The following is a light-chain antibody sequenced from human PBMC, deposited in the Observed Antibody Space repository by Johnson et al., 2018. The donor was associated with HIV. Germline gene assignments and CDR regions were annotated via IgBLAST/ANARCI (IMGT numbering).Light chain of an antibody. J-gene: IGLJ1*01. CDR2: DNN. Sequence: QAVLTQPPSVSAAPGQKVTISCSGSSSNIGNNYVSWYQQLPGTAPKLLIYDNNKRPSGIPDRFSGSQSGTSATLGITGLQTGDEADYYCGTWDSSLRGVFGTGTKVTVL. V-gene: IGLV1-51*01. CDR3: GTWDSSLRGV. CDR1: SSNIGNNY.